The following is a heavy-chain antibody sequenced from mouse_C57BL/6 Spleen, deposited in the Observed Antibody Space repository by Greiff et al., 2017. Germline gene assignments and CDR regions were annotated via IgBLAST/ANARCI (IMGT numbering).Heavy chain of an antibody. V-gene: IGHV3-1*01. J-gene: IGHJ2*01. CDR1: GYSITSGYD. Sequence: VQLQQSGPGMVKPSQSLSLTCTVTGYSITSGYDWHWIRHFPGNKLEWMGYISYSGSTNYNPSLKSRISITHDTSKNHFFLKLNSMTTEDTATYYCARETGYFDYWGQGTTLTVSS. D-gene: IGHD4-1*01. CDR3: ARETGYFDY. CDR2: ISYSGST.